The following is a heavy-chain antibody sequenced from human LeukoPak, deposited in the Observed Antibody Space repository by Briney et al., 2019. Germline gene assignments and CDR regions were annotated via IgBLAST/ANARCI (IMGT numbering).Heavy chain of an antibody. CDR3: ARVNYGSASSFDY. D-gene: IGHD3-10*01. CDR1: VFTFDDDG. Sequence: GGALRLSCAASVFTFDDDGMSCGREAPGEGRGWGAYINQDGSAKYYVDSVKGRFTISRDNAKNSLYLEMISLRAEDSAVYSCARVNYGSASSFDYWGRGTLVTVSS. V-gene: IGHV3-7*01. CDR2: INQDGSAK. J-gene: IGHJ4*02.